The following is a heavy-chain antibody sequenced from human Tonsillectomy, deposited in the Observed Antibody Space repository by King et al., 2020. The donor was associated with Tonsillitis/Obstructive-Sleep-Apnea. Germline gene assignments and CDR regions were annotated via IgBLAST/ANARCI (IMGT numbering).Heavy chain of an antibody. J-gene: IGHJ4*02. CDR3: ARQTYGDQRGFDY. CDR2: IYPGDSDT. CDR1: GYSFTSYW. Sequence: VQLVESGAEVKKTGESLKISCKGSGYSFTSYWIGWVRQMPGKGLEWMAIIYPGDSDTRYSPSFQGQVTISADKSIITAYLQWSSLKASDTAMYYCARQTYGDQRGFDYWGQGTLVTVSS. V-gene: IGHV5-51*01. D-gene: IGHD4-17*01.